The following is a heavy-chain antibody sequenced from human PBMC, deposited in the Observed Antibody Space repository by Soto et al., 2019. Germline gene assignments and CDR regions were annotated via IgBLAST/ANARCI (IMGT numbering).Heavy chain of an antibody. CDR3: ASGGHDPSGSLGADY. V-gene: IGHV4-30-4*01. D-gene: IGHD1-26*01. J-gene: IGHJ4*02. CDR1: GGSISSGDYY. CDR2: IYYSGST. Sequence: QVQLQESGPGLVKPSQTLSLTCTVSGGSISSGDYYWSWIRPPPGKGLEWIGYIYYSGSTYYNQSLKSRVTISVDTSKNQFSLKLSSVTAADTAVYYCASGGHDPSGSLGADYWGQGTLVTVAS.